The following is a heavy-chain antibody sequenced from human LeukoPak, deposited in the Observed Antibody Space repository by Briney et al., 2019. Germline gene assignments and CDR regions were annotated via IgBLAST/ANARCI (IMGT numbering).Heavy chain of an antibody. Sequence: GGSLRLSCAASGFTFSSYTMTWVRQAPGKGLEWVPVISGNGGTTYYADSVKGRFTISRDNSKNTLYLQMNSLRAEDTAVYYCARDLKNLDYWGQGTLVTVSS. J-gene: IGHJ4*02. CDR3: ARDLKNLDY. CDR2: ISGNGGTT. D-gene: IGHD1-14*01. V-gene: IGHV3-23*01. CDR1: GFTFSSYT.